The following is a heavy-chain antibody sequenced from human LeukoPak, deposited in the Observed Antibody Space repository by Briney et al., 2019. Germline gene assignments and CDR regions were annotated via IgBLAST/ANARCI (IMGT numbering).Heavy chain of an antibody. Sequence: SVKVSCKASGGTFSSYAISWVRQAPEQGLEWMGGIIPIFGTANYAQKFQGRVTITADESTSTAYMELSSLRSEDTAVYYCARDDPPTQYYYDSSGYPWGQGTLVTVSS. CDR3: ARDDPPTQYYYDSSGYP. CDR2: IIPIFGTA. J-gene: IGHJ5*02. D-gene: IGHD3-22*01. V-gene: IGHV1-69*13. CDR1: GGTFSSYA.